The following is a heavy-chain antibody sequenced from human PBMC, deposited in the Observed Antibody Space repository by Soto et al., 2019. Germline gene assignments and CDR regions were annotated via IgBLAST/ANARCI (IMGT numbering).Heavy chain of an antibody. Sequence: SLRLSFAASGFNFEDYVMHWVLQPPGQGLEWVSGINSDSGSIGYADSVKGRFTISRDNAKNSLFLQMNTLKPEDTALYYCAKDLGGTAAAWGQGILVTVSS. CDR2: INSDSGSI. CDR1: GFNFEDYV. CDR3: AKDLGGTAAA. D-gene: IGHD3-16*01. J-gene: IGHJ5*02. V-gene: IGHV3-9*01.